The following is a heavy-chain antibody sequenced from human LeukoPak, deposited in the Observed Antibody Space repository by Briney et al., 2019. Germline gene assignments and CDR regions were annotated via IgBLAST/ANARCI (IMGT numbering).Heavy chain of an antibody. Sequence: NPSQTLSLTCTVSGGSISSGSYYWSWIRQPPGKGLEWIGEINHSGSTNYNPSLKSRVTISVDTSKNQFSLKLSSVTAADTAVYYCARGRYYDYVWGSYRYNWFDPWGQGTLVTVSS. J-gene: IGHJ5*02. D-gene: IGHD3-16*02. CDR2: INHSGST. V-gene: IGHV4-39*07. CDR3: ARGRYYDYVWGSYRYNWFDP. CDR1: GGSISSGSYY.